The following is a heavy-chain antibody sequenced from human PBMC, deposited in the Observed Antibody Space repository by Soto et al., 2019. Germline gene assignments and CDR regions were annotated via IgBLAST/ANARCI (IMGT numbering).Heavy chain of an antibody. CDR2: IVVGSGNT. V-gene: IGHV1-58*01. J-gene: IGHJ4*02. Sequence: GASGKVSCKASGFTFTSSAVQWVRQARGQRLEWIGWIVVGSGNTNYAQKFQERVTITRDMSTSTAYMELSSLRSEDTAVYYCAAAHERMALIALDYWGQGTLVTVSS. CDR1: GFTFTSSA. D-gene: IGHD2-8*01. CDR3: AAAHERMALIALDY.